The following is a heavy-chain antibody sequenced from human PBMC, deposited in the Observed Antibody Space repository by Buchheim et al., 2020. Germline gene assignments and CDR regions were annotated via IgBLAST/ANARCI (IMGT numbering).Heavy chain of an antibody. CDR1: GFPFSTYW. Sequence: EVQLVESGGGLVQPGGSLRLSCAASGFPFSTYWMSWVRQAPGKGLEWVANIKEDGSEKYYLDSVKGRFTVSRDNAKNSLYLQMNSLRAEDTAVYYCARTYGASPRMDVWGQGTT. J-gene: IGHJ6*02. CDR3: ARTYGASPRMDV. D-gene: IGHD4-17*01. V-gene: IGHV3-7*01. CDR2: IKEDGSEK.